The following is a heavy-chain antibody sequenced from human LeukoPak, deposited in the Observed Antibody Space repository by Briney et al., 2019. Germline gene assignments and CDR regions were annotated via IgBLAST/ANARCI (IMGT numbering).Heavy chain of an antibody. D-gene: IGHD3-22*01. V-gene: IGHV3-21*01. Sequence: PGGSLRLSCAASGFTFNNACMNWVRQAPGKGLEWVSSISSSSSYIYYADSVKGRFTISRDNAKNSLYLQMNSLRAEDTAVYYCARVDYYDSSGYPKYFQHWGQGTLVTVSS. CDR3: ARVDYYDSSGYPKYFQH. J-gene: IGHJ1*01. CDR1: GFTFNNAC. CDR2: ISSSSSYI.